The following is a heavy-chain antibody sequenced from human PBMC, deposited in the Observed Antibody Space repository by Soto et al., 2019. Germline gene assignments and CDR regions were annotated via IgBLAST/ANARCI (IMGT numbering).Heavy chain of an antibody. J-gene: IGHJ4*02. Sequence: EVQLLDSGGGLVQPGGSLRLSCAASGFTFSNYAMTWVRQGPGKGLEWVSGISGSGGRSYYADSVKGRFTISRDNSKSTLYKQMNSLRAEDTAVYYCAKAYFVWSSEQPYYFDYWGQGTLVTVSS. CDR2: ISGSGGRS. V-gene: IGHV3-23*01. CDR1: GFTFSNYA. D-gene: IGHD3-16*01. CDR3: AKAYFVWSSEQPYYFDY.